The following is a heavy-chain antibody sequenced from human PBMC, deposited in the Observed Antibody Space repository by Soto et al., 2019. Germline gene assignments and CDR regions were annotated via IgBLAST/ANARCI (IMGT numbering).Heavy chain of an antibody. Sequence: GGSLRLSCAASGFTFSDHYMDWVRQAPGKGLEWVGRTRNKANSYTTECAASVKGRFTISRDDSKNSLYLQMNSLKTEDTAVYYCASASPYYDFWSGYGTDYGMDVWGQGTTVTVSS. CDR1: GFTFSDHY. D-gene: IGHD3-3*01. J-gene: IGHJ6*02. V-gene: IGHV3-72*01. CDR3: ASASPYYDFWSGYGTDYGMDV. CDR2: TRNKANSYTT.